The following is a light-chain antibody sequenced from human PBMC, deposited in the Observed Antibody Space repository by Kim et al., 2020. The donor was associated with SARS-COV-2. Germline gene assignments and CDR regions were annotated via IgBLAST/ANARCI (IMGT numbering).Light chain of an antibody. CDR1: GIGVKS. Sequence: APGGPATITCGGTGIGVKSVPWYQQRSGQAPLLVIYYDDSRPSGIPERFSASNLDNTAALTISRVEAGDEADYYCQVWDSSTDQVIFGGGTKLTVL. CDR3: QVWDSSTDQVI. CDR2: YDD. V-gene: IGLV3-21*04. J-gene: IGLJ2*01.